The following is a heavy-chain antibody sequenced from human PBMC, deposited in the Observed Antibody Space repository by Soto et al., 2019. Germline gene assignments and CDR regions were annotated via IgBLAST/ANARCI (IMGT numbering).Heavy chain of an antibody. CDR1: GGTFSSYA. D-gene: IGHD3-22*01. J-gene: IGHJ6*02. CDR3: ARDLKRYYDSSGYGYYYYGMDV. V-gene: IGHV1-69*13. Sequence: SVKVSCKASGGTFSSYAISWVRQAPGQGLEWMGGIIPIFGSANYAQKFQGRVTITADESTSTAYMDLSSLRSEDTAVYYCARDLKRYYDSSGYGYYYYGMDVWGQGTTVTVSS. CDR2: IIPIFGSA.